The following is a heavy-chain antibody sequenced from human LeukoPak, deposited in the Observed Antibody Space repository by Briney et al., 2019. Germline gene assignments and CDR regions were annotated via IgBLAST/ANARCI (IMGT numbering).Heavy chain of an antibody. CDR1: GGTFSSYA. V-gene: IGHV1-69*05. D-gene: IGHD2-15*01. CDR3: ATDRRWPRLTYCSGGSCSLDY. Sequence: SVKVSCKASGGTFSSYAISWVRQAPGQGLEWMGRIIPIFGTANYAQKFQGRVTITTDESTSTAYMELSSLRSEDTAVYYCATDRRWPRLTYCSGGSCSLDYWGQGTLVTVSS. J-gene: IGHJ4*02. CDR2: IIPIFGTA.